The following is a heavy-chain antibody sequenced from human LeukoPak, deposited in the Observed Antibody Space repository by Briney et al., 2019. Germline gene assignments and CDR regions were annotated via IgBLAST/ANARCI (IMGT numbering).Heavy chain of an antibody. J-gene: IGHJ3*01. V-gene: IGHV4-59*01. CDR2: IYYSGST. Sequence: SETLSLTCTVSGDSISHYYWSWFRQPPGKGLEWIGYIYYSGSTNYNPSLKSRVTISVDTSKNQFSLKLRSVTAADTAVYYCARISSSNWYNERGAFDVWGQGTMVTVSS. CDR1: GDSISHYY. D-gene: IGHD6-13*01. CDR3: ARISSSNWYNERGAFDV.